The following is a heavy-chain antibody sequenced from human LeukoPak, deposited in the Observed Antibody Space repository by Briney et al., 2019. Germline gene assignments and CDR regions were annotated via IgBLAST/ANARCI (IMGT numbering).Heavy chain of an antibody. D-gene: IGHD3-9*01. CDR2: ISSSSSYI. CDR3: ARDYDILTGETDY. V-gene: IGHV3-21*01. CDR1: GFIFSSYS. J-gene: IGHJ4*02. Sequence: PGRSLRLSCAASGFIFSSYSMNWVRQAPGKGLEWVSSISSSSSYIYYADSVKGRFTISRDNAKNSLYLQMNSLRAEDTAVYYCARDYDILTGETDYWGQGTLVTVSS.